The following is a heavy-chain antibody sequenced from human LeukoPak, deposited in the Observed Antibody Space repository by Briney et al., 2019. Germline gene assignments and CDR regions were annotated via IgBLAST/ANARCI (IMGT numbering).Heavy chain of an antibody. D-gene: IGHD3-9*01. CDR1: GYTFTGYY. J-gene: IGHJ4*02. Sequence: ASVKVSCKASGYTFTGYYMHWVRQAPGQGLEWMGWINPNSGGTNYAQKFQGRVTMTRDTSINTAYMELSRLTSDDTAVYYCATGAVYFDWLPYSDYWGQGTLVTVSS. V-gene: IGHV1-2*02. CDR2: INPNSGGT. CDR3: ATGAVYFDWLPYSDY.